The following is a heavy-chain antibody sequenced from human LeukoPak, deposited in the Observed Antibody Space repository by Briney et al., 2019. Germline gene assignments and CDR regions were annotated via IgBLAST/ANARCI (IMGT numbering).Heavy chain of an antibody. D-gene: IGHD5-24*01. Sequence: GGSLRLSCAASGFTFSSYWMSWVRQAPGKGLEWVANIKQDGSEKYYVDSVKGRFTISRDNSKHTLYVQMNSLRAEDTAVYYCAKDRGSGMPTNFDYWGQGTLVTVSS. CDR3: AKDRGSGMPTNFDY. CDR1: GFTFSSYW. CDR2: IKQDGSEK. V-gene: IGHV3-7*01. J-gene: IGHJ4*02.